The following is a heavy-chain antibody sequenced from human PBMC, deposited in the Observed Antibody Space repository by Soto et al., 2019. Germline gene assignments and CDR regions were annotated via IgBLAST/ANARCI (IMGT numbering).Heavy chain of an antibody. CDR1: GFTFSSYG. J-gene: IGHJ4*02. V-gene: IGHV3-30*18. Sequence: GGSLRLSCAASGFTFSSYGMHWVRQAPGKGLEWVAVISYDGSNKYYADSVKGRFTISRDNSKNTLYLQMNSLRAEDTAVYYCAKDRSFSRLWSVGYCTNGVCYRLDYWGQGTLVTVSS. D-gene: IGHD2-8*01. CDR3: AKDRSFSRLWSVGYCTNGVCYRLDY. CDR2: ISYDGSNK.